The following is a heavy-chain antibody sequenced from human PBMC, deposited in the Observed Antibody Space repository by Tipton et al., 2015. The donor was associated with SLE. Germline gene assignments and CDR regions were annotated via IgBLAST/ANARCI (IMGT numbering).Heavy chain of an antibody. CDR2: ISWDGGST. V-gene: IGHV3-43*01. Sequence: SLRLSCAASGFTFSSYSMNWVRQAPGKGLEWVSSISWDGGSTYYADSVKGRFTISRDNSKNSLYLQMNSLRTEDTALYYCAKGKPVGYYMDVWGKGTTVTVSS. CDR1: GFTFSSYS. CDR3: AKGKPVGYYMDV. D-gene: IGHD4-23*01. J-gene: IGHJ6*03.